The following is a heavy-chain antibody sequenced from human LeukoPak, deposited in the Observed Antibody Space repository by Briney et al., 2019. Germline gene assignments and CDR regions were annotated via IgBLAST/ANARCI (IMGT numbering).Heavy chain of an antibody. J-gene: IGHJ4*02. Sequence: ASVKVSCKASGGTFSSYAISWVRQAPGQGLEWMGIINPSGGSTSYAQKFQGRVIMTRDTSTSTVYMELSSLRSEDTAVYYCAREGYCSGGSCYFFDYWGQGTLVTVSS. CDR2: INPSGGST. V-gene: IGHV1-46*01. CDR1: GGTFSSYA. CDR3: AREGYCSGGSCYFFDY. D-gene: IGHD2-15*01.